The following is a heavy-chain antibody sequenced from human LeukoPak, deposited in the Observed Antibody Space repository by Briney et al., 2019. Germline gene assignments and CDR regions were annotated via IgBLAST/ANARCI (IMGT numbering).Heavy chain of an antibody. CDR1: GYTFTSYI. J-gene: IGHJ6*03. V-gene: IGHV1-18*01. Sequence: ASAKVSCKASGYTFTSYIISWVRQAPGQGLEWMGWINAYNGNTDYARRVQGRVTMTTDTSTSTAYMELRSLRSDDTAVYYCARDRHIAAAVYYYYMDVWGKGTPVTVSS. CDR2: INAYNGNT. CDR3: ARDRHIAAAVYYYYMDV. D-gene: IGHD6-13*01.